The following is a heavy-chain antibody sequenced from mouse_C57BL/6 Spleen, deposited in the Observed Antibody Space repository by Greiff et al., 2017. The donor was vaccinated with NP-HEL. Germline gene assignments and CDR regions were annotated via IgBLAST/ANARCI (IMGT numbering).Heavy chain of an antibody. CDR1: GYTFTSYW. V-gene: IGHV1-64*01. D-gene: IGHD1-1*01. Sequence: VQLQQPGAELVKPGASVKLSCKASGYTFTSYWMHWVKQRPGQGLEWIGMIHPNSGSTNYNEKFKSKATLTVDKSSSTAYMQLSSLTSEDSAVYYCARGEDYYYGSSYGGDYWGQGTTLTVSS. J-gene: IGHJ2*01. CDR2: IHPNSGST. CDR3: ARGEDYYYGSSYGGDY.